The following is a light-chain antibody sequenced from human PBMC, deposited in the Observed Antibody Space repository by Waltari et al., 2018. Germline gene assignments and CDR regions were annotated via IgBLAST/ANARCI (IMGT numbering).Light chain of an antibody. CDR2: GAS. Sequence: ESGLQQPSGTLSLSEGQRPTGSCRASQSVSRGLAWYQQKPGQAPRLLIYGASTRATGIPDRFSGSGSGTDFSLTISRLEPDDFAVYYCQHYLRLPVTFGQGTTVEI. CDR3: QHYLRLPVT. V-gene: IGKV3-20*01. CDR1: QSVSRG. J-gene: IGKJ1*01.